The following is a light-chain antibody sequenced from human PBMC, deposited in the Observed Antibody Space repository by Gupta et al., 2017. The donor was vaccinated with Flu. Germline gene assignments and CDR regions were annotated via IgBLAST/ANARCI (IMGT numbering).Light chain of an antibody. CDR2: KAS. V-gene: IGKV1-5*03. J-gene: IGKJ2*01. CDR1: QSTSNW. CDR3: QQYDSYPHT. Sequence: PSSLSASVGDRVTITSRASQSTSNWLAWYQQKPGKAPKLLIYKASSLESGVPSRFSGSGSGTEFTLTISSLQPDDFATYYCQQYDSYPHTFGQGTKLEIK.